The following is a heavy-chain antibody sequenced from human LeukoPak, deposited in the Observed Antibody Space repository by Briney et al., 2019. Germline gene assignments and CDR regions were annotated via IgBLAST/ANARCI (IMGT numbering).Heavy chain of an antibody. CDR3: VRGTGY. CDR1: GFTFSTYV. Sequence: GGSLRLSCSVSGFTFSTYVMHWVRQAPGKGLEYVSAISSNGDDTYYADTVKGRFTISRDNSKNTLYLQMSSLRADDTAVYYCVRGTGYWGQGTLVTVSS. J-gene: IGHJ4*02. V-gene: IGHV3-64D*06. CDR2: ISSNGDDT.